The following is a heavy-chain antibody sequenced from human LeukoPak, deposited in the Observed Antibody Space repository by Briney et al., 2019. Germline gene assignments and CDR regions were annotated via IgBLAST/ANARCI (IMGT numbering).Heavy chain of an antibody. J-gene: IGHJ4*02. CDR1: GYTFTGNY. Sequence: ASVQVSCKASGYTFTGNYIHWVRQAPGQGLEWMGWINPSSGGTQYAQRFQGRVTMTRDRSITTAYVELSSLTSDDTAVYSCARDVDPYCNFGSCYDYWGQGTLVTVSS. CDR2: INPSSGGT. V-gene: IGHV1-2*02. D-gene: IGHD2-15*01. CDR3: ARDVDPYCNFGSCYDY.